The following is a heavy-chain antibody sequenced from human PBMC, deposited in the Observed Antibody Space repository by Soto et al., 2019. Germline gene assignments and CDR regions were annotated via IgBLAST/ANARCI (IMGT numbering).Heavy chain of an antibody. CDR1: GDSVSSNSAA. Sequence: PSQTLSLTCAISGDSVSSNSAAWNWIRQSPSRGLEWLGRTYYRSRWYNDYAISVKSRITIKPDTSKNQFSLQLNSVTPEDTAVYYCARAKFGSGWYVYWFDPWGQGTLVTVSS. J-gene: IGHJ5*02. V-gene: IGHV6-1*01. CDR3: ARAKFGSGWYVYWFDP. D-gene: IGHD6-19*01. CDR2: TYYRSRWYN.